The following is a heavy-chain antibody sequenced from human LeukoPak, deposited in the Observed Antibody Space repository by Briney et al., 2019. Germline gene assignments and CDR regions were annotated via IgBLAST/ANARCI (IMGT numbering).Heavy chain of an antibody. Sequence: SETLSLTCTVSGGSISSYYWSWIRQPPGKGLEWIGYIYYSGSTNYNPSLKSRVTISVDTSKNQFSLKLSSVTAADTAVYYCARRRMSRGYPGLAYWGQEPLVPVPS. D-gene: IGHD3-22*01. V-gene: IGHV4-59*08. CDR1: GGSISSYY. CDR2: IYYSGST. J-gene: IGHJ4*02. CDR3: ARRRMSRGYPGLAY.